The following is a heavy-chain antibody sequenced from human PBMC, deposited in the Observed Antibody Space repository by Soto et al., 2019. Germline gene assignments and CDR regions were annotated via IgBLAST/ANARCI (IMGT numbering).Heavy chain of an antibody. Sequence: QVQLVQSGAEVKKPGSSVKVSCKASGGTFSSYAISWVRHAPGQGLEWMGGIIPIFGTANYVQKFQARVTITAAEDTSTDYLELRSIRSGEAAVYYCASRSSFVPLYYYGMDVWGQGNTVTVSS. CDR3: ASRSSFVPLYYYGMDV. CDR1: GGTFSSYA. CDR2: IIPIFGTA. V-gene: IGHV1-69*12. D-gene: IGHD6-13*01. J-gene: IGHJ6*02.